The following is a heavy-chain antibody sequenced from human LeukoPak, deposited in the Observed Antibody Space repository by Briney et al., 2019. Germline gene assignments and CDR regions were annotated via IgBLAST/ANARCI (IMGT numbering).Heavy chain of an antibody. CDR2: INPNSGGT. CDR3: ARDGWPLVGATDSFDY. Sequence: ASVKVSCKASGYTFTGYYMHWVRQAPGQGLEWMGWINPNSGGTNFAQKFQGRVTMTRDTSISTAYMELSRLRFDDTAVYYCARDGWPLVGATDSFDYWGQGTPVTVSS. V-gene: IGHV1-2*02. D-gene: IGHD1-26*01. CDR1: GYTFTGYY. J-gene: IGHJ4*02.